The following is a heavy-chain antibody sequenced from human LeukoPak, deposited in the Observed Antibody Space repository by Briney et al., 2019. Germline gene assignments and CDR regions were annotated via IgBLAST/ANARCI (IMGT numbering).Heavy chain of an antibody. CDR3: ARATAAEVSDY. Sequence: GGSLRLSCAASGFTFSDYYMSWIRQAPGKGLEWVSYISSSGSTIYYTDSVKGRFTISRDNAKNSLYLQMSSLRAEDTAVYYCARATAAEVSDYWGQGTLVTVSS. CDR2: ISSSGSTI. J-gene: IGHJ4*02. V-gene: IGHV3-11*01. CDR1: GFTFSDYY. D-gene: IGHD6-13*01.